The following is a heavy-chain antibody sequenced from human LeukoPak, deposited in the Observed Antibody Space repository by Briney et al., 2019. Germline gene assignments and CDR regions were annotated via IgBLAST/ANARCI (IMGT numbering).Heavy chain of an antibody. CDR3: AREYCGGDCPESWFDP. CDR1: GGSVSSGSCY. D-gene: IGHD2-21*02. CDR2: IYYSGST. J-gene: IGHJ5*02. V-gene: IGHV4-61*01. Sequence: SETLSLTCTVSGGSVSSGSCYWSWIRQPPGKGLEWIGYIYYSGSTNYNPSLKSRVTISVDTSKNQFSLKLSSVTAADTAVYYCAREYCGGDCPESWFDPWGQGTLVTVSS.